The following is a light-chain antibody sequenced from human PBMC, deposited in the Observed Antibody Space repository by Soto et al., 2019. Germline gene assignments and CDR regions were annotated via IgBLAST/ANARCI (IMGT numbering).Light chain of an antibody. CDR1: SCNVGNNY. V-gene: IGLV1-51*02. Sequence: QSVLTQPPSVSAAPGQKVTISRSGSSCNVGNNYVSWYQQLPGTAPKLLIYEKNKRPSGMPERFSGSKCGTSATLGITGLPTVDEADYYCGTWDSSLSAYVFGPGTKVTVL. J-gene: IGLJ1*01. CDR2: EKN. CDR3: GTWDSSLSAYV.